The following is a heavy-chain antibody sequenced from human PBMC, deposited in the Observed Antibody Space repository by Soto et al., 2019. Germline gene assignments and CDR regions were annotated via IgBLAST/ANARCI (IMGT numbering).Heavy chain of an antibody. D-gene: IGHD6-19*01. J-gene: IGHJ4*02. CDR1: GVSVSSNTAA. V-gene: IGHV6-1*01. CDR3: ARGVAGSGFDL. CDR2: TYYRSNWRH. Sequence: QTLSLTCAISGVSVSSNTAAWNWIRSSPSRGLEWLGRTYYRSNWRHDYAVSVKSRITVNPDTSKNHFSLQLNSVTPDDTAVYYCARGVAGSGFDLWGQGTLVTVSS.